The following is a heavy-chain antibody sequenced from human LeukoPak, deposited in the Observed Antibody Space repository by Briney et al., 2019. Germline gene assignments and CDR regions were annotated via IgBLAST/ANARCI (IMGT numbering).Heavy chain of an antibody. CDR3: ARVRGCSGGSCYSFDY. CDR1: GGSISSGGYY. J-gene: IGHJ4*02. D-gene: IGHD2-15*01. CDR2: IYYSGST. Sequence: SETLSLTCTVSGGSISSGGYYWRWIRQHPGKGLEWIGYIYYSGSTYYNPSLKSRVTISVDTSKNQFSLKLSSVTAADTAVYYCARVRGCSGGSCYSFDYWGQGTLVTVSS. V-gene: IGHV4-31*03.